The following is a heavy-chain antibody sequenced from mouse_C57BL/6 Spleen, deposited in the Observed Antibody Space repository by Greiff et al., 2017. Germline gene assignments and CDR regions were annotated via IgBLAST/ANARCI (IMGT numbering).Heavy chain of an antibody. CDR3: ARSLITTVVDYWYFDV. CDR1: GFTFTDYY. V-gene: IGHV7-3*01. J-gene: IGHJ1*03. Sequence: EVQLVESGGGLVQPGGSLSLSCAASGFTFTDYYMSWVRQPPGKALEWLGFIRNKANGYTTEYSASVKGRFTISRDNSQSILYLQMNALRAEDSATYYCARSLITTVVDYWYFDVWGTGTTVTVSS. CDR2: IRNKANGYTT. D-gene: IGHD1-1*01.